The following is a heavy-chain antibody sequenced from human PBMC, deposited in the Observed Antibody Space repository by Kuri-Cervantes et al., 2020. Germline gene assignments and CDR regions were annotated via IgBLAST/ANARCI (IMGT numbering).Heavy chain of an antibody. J-gene: IGHJ6*02. V-gene: IGHV3-7*01. Sequence: GESLKISCVGSGSTFSSYWMSWVRQAPGKGLEWVANIKQDGSEKYYVDSVKGRFTISRDNAKNSLYLQMNSLRAEDTAAYYCAKRGDSVDLSTSYDMDVWGQGTTVTVSS. D-gene: IGHD3-9*01. CDR3: AKRGDSVDLSTSYDMDV. CDR2: IKQDGSEK. CDR1: GSTFSSYW.